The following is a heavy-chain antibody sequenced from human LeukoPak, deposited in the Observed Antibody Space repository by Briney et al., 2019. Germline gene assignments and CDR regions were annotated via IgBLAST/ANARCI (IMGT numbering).Heavy chain of an antibody. CDR2: IRSTGEST. Sequence: SGGSLRLSCAASGFTFRTYAMSWVRQAPGKGLEWVSSIRSTGESTYYADSVKGRFTISRDNAKNTLYLQMNSLRAEDTAVYYCARDLTYCSGGTCHPSPIDYWGQGTLVTVSS. CDR3: ARDLTYCSGGTCHPSPIDY. V-gene: IGHV3-23*01. CDR1: GFTFRTYA. J-gene: IGHJ4*02. D-gene: IGHD2-15*01.